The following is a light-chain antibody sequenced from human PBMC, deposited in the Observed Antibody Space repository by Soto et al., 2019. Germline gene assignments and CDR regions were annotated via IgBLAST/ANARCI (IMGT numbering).Light chain of an antibody. Sequence: DIQMTQSPSTLSASVGDRVTITCRASQSISSWLAWYRQKPGKAPKLLIYKASNLESGVPSRFSGSGSGTEFTLTISGLLPDDFATYYCQQYNSYSQTFGQGTKVEIK. CDR2: KAS. CDR1: QSISSW. CDR3: QQYNSYSQT. J-gene: IGKJ1*01. V-gene: IGKV1-5*03.